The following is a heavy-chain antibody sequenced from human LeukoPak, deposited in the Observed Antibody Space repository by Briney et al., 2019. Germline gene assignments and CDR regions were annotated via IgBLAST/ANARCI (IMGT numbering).Heavy chain of an antibody. CDR3: ARNGDAFDI. CDR2: IYYSGRT. V-gene: IGHV4-39*01. J-gene: IGHJ3*02. Sequence: SETLSLTCTVSGGSISSSSYYWGWIRQPPGKGLEWIVSIYYSGRTYYNPSLKSRVTISVNTSKNQFSLKLSSVTAADTAVYYCARNGDAFDIWGQGTMVTVSS. D-gene: IGHD1-1*01. CDR1: GGSISSSSYY.